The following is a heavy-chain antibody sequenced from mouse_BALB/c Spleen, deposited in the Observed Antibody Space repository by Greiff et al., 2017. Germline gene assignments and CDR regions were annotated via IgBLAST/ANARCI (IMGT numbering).Heavy chain of an antibody. J-gene: IGHJ2*01. CDR2: ISSGSSTI. CDR1: GFTFSSFG. CDR3: ARGIGNYFDY. V-gene: IGHV5-17*02. Sequence: EVQLQESGGGLVQPGGSRKLSCAASGFTFSSFGMHWVRQAPEKGLEWVAYISSGSSTIYYADTVKGRFTISRDNPKNTLFLQMTSLRSEDTAMYYCARGIGNYFDYWGQGTTLTVSS. D-gene: IGHD1-1*02.